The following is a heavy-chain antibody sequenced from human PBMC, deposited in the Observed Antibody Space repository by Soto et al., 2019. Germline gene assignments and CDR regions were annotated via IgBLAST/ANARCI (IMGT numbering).Heavy chain of an antibody. J-gene: IGHJ4*02. CDR2: IYYTGRT. CDR3: ARDFDYFDS. Sequence: TSETLSLTCTVSGASISSGGYYWSWVRQHPGKGLEWIGYIYYTGRTNYNPSLKSRVSISMDTSKSQFSLELDSVTAADTALYFCARDFDYFDSCGQGTPVTVSS. CDR1: GASISSGGYY. V-gene: IGHV4-61*08. D-gene: IGHD3-3*01.